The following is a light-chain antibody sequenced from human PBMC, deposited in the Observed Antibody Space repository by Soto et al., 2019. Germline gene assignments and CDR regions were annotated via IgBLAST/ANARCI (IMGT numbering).Light chain of an antibody. CDR1: SSDVGGYNY. J-gene: IGLJ1*01. CDR3: TSYTSSSTLGV. CDR2: DVS. V-gene: IGLV2-14*01. Sequence: QSALTQPASVSGSPGQSITISCTGTSSDVGGYNYVSWYQQHPGKAPKLMIYDVSNRPSGVSNRFSGSKSGNTASLTISGLQAEDEADYYCTSYTSSSTLGVFGTGSMVTV.